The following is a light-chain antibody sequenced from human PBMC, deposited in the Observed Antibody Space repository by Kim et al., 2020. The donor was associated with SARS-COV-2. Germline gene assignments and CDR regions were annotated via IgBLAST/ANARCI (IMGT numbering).Light chain of an antibody. J-gene: IGLJ3*02. Sequence: APGNTARITCGGNNIGSKSGHWYQQKPGPAPVLVIYYDSDRPSGIPERFSGSNSGNTATLTISRVEAGDEADYYCQVWDSSSDHRVFGGGTQLTVL. CDR2: YDS. V-gene: IGLV3-21*04. CDR1: NIGSKS. CDR3: QVWDSSSDHRV.